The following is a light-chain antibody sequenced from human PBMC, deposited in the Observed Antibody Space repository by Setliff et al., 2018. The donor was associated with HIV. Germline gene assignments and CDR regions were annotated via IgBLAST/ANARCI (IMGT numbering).Light chain of an antibody. J-gene: IGKJ1*01. V-gene: IGKV4-1*01. Sequence: DIVMTQSPDSLAVSLGERATINCKSSQSVLYSSNNKNYLAWYQQKPGQPPKLRIYWASTRESGVPDRFSGSGSGTDFTLTISSLQAEDVAVYYCQQYYSTPPAFGQGTKV. CDR3: QQYYSTPPA. CDR1: QSVLYSSNNKNY. CDR2: WAS.